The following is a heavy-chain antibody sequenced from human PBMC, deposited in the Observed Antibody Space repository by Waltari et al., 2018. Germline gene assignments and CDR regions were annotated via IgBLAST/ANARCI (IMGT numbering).Heavy chain of an antibody. V-gene: IGHV4-4*02. Sequence: QVQLQESGQGLVKPSGTLSLTCAVSGDSISGNYWWSWVRQSPEKGLEWIGQVHHSGKTHYNPSLQSRVTISVDKPKNQFSVNLNSVTGADTAVYYCAGDRAIGLFFDYWGRGTLVTVSS. CDR1: GDSISGNYW. J-gene: IGHJ4*02. CDR2: VHHSGKT. CDR3: AGDRAIGLFFDY. D-gene: IGHD2-2*01.